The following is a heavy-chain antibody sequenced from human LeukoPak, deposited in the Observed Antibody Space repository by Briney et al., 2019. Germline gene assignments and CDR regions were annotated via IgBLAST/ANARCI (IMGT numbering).Heavy chain of an antibody. D-gene: IGHD3-16*01. CDR3: ARDGGSGADY. V-gene: IGHV3-7*03. CDR1: GFTFSSFW. CDR2: INQDGSEK. J-gene: IGHJ4*02. Sequence: GGSLRLSCAVSGFTFSSFWMSWVRQAPGKGLEWVANINQDGSEKNYVDSVKGRLTISRDNAKNSLYLQMNSLRAEDTAVYYCARDGGSGADYWGQGTLVSVSS.